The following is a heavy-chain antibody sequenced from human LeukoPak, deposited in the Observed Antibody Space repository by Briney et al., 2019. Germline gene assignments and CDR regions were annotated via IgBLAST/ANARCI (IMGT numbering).Heavy chain of an antibody. CDR2: ISSSSSTI. V-gene: IGHV3-48*04. D-gene: IGHD6-13*01. CDR3: ARRYSSSWQTHYYYMDV. Sequence: GGSLRLSCAASGFTFSSYSMNWVRQAPGKGLEWVSYISSSSSTIYYADSVKGRFTISKDNAKNSLYLQMNSLRAEDTAVYYCARRYSSSWQTHYYYMDVWGKGATVTVSS. J-gene: IGHJ6*03. CDR1: GFTFSSYS.